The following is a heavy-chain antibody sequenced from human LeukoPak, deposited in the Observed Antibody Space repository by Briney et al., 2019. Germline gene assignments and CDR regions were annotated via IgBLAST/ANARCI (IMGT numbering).Heavy chain of an antibody. J-gene: IGHJ4*02. V-gene: IGHV3-74*03. CDR1: GFPFSSYW. CDR2: ISGDGAIK. CDR3: SRSQFDY. Sequence: GGSLRLSCEPSGFPFSSYWMLWVRQAPGKGLVWVSRISGDGAIKTYADFVRGRFTISRDNTKNILYLQMNSLKVEDTAIYFCSRSQFDYWGQGVLVTVSS.